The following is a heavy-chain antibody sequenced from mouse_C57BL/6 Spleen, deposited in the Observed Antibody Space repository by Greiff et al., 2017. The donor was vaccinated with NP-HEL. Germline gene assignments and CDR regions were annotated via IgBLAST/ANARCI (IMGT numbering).Heavy chain of an antibody. Sequence: EVQGVESGGDLVKPGGSLKLSCAASGFTFSSYGMSWVRQTPDKRLEWVATISSGGSYTYYPDSVKGRFTISRDNAKNTLYLQMSRLKSEDTAMYYCARYFGNYAMDYWGQGTSVTVSS. CDR3: ARYFGNYAMDY. J-gene: IGHJ4*01. V-gene: IGHV5-6*01. CDR2: ISSGGSYT. CDR1: GFTFSSYG.